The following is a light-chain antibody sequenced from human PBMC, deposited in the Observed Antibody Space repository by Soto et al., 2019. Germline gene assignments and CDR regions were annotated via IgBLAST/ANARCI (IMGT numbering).Light chain of an antibody. J-gene: IGKJ2*01. CDR2: GAS. V-gene: IGKV3-20*01. CDR3: QQYADSPTT. CDR1: QSVSSNY. Sequence: EIVLAQSPGTLSFSPGERATLSCRASQSVSSNYLAWYQQKPGQAPRLLIYGASNRATGIPDRFSGSGSGTDFTLTISRLEHEDFALYSCQQYADSPTTFGQGTKLEIK.